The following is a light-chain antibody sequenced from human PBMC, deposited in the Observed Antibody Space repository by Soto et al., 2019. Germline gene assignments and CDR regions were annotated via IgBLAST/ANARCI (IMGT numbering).Light chain of an antibody. CDR1: QSVSSSY. Sequence: EIVLTPSPGTLSLSPVERATLSCIASQSVSSSYLAWYQQKPGQPPRLLIYGASSRATGIPDRFSGSGSGTDFTLTISRLEPEDFAVFYCQHYDSLPITFGQGTRREIK. CDR2: GAS. V-gene: IGKV3-20*01. CDR3: QHYDSLPIT. J-gene: IGKJ5*01.